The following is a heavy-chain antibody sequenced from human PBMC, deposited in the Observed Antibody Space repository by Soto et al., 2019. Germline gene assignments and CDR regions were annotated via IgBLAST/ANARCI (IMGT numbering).Heavy chain of an antibody. V-gene: IGHV3-7*05. D-gene: IGHD6-19*01. CDR2: IKQDGSEK. CDR3: ASAEGGWYYYFDY. J-gene: IGHJ4*02. CDR1: GFTFSSYW. Sequence: EVQLVESGGGFVQPGGSLRLSCAASGFTFSSYWMSWVRQAPGKGLEWVANIKQDGSEKYYVDSVKGRFTISRDNAKNSLYLQMNSLRAEDTAVYYCASAEGGWYYYFDYWGQGTLVTVSS.